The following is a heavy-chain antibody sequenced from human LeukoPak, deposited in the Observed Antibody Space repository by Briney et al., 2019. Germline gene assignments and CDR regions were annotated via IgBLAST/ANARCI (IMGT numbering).Heavy chain of an antibody. Sequence: ASVTVSCKASGYTFTTYDIHGLRQATGQGLEWMGWMNPNSGYTGYAQKFQGRVTITRDTSISTAYMELSSLRSEDTAVYYCARVAGSIDYWGQGTLVTASS. CDR2: MNPNSGYT. J-gene: IGHJ4*02. CDR1: GYTFTTYD. V-gene: IGHV1-8*03. CDR3: ARVAGSIDY. D-gene: IGHD6-19*01.